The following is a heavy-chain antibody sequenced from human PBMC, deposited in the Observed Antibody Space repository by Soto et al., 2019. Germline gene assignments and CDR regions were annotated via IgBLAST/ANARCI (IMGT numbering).Heavy chain of an antibody. V-gene: IGHV4-30-4*01. CDR3: ARDSRTPSGGMDV. CDR1: GGFINSGDYH. J-gene: IGHJ6*02. Sequence: PSETLSLTCTVSGGFINSGDYHWTWIRQFPGKGLEWIGGIYYSASTYYNPALVSRITISLDASKNQFSLKLTSVTAADTAVYYCARDSRTPSGGMDVWGQGTPVTVPS. CDR2: IYYSAST.